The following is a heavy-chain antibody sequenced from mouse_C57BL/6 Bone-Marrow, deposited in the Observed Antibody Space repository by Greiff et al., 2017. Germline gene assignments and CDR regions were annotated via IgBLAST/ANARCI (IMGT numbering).Heavy chain of an antibody. J-gene: IGHJ3*01. Sequence: EVMLVESGGGLVKPGGSLKLSCAASGFTFSSYAMSWVRQTPEKRLEWVATISDGGSYTYYPDNVKGRFTISIDNAKNNLYLQMSHLKSEDTAMYDCARGYYGSRAWFAYWGQGTLVTVSA. CDR3: ARGYYGSRAWFAY. CDR1: GFTFSSYA. CDR2: ISDGGSYT. V-gene: IGHV5-4*03. D-gene: IGHD1-1*01.